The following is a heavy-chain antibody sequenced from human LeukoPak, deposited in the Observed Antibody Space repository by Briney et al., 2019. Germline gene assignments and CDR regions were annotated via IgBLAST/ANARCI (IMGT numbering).Heavy chain of an antibody. D-gene: IGHD6-6*01. J-gene: IGHJ5*02. CDR2: ISYDGSNK. CDR3: ARDYHSIDTGEWFDP. V-gene: IGHV3-30-3*01. Sequence: GRSLRLSCAASGFTFSSYAMHWVRQAPGKGLEWVAVISYDGSNKYYADSVKGRFTISRDNSKNTLYLQMNSLRAEDTAVYYCARDYHSIDTGEWFDPWGQGTLVTVSS. CDR1: GFTFSSYA.